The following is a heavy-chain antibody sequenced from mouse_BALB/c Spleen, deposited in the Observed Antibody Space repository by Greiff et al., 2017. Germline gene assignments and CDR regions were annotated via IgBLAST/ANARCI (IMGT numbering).Heavy chain of an antibody. CDR3: ARSGSLIAGDY. Sequence: EVQLQQSGPELVKPGASVKISCKASGYTFTSYVMHWVKQKPGQGLEWIGYINPYNDGTKYNEKFKGKATLTSDKSSSTAYMELSSLTSEDSAVYYCARSGSLIAGDYWGQGTTLTVSS. J-gene: IGHJ2*01. CDR2: INPYNDGT. CDR1: GYTFTSYV. V-gene: IGHV1-14*01.